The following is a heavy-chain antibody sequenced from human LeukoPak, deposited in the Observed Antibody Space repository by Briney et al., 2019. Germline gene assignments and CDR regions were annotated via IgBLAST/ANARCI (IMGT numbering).Heavy chain of an antibody. D-gene: IGHD5-12*01. V-gene: IGHV4-39*07. CDR2: IFYSGST. J-gene: IGHJ5*02. Sequence: NPSETLSLTCTVSGGSISTSNYYWGWIRQPPGEGLEWIGNIFYSGSTYYGPSLKSRLTISLDTSRNQFSLKLSSVTAADTAVYYCARVEDSGYDYRGRFDPWGQGTLVTVSS. CDR1: GGSISTSNYY. CDR3: ARVEDSGYDYRGRFDP.